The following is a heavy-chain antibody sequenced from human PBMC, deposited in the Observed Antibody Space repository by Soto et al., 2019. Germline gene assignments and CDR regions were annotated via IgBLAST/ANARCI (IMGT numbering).Heavy chain of an antibody. CDR3: ARGQLVWYGDLTPYYRDMDV. V-gene: IGHV4-34*01. D-gene: IGHD3-10*01. CDR2: ISHDGGT. CDR1: GGSFDDFY. J-gene: IGHJ6*02. Sequence: NPSETRSLTCAFYGGSFDDFYWSWVRQSPGKGLEWIGEISHDGGTNYSPSLASRISISADTAKNQFSLHLKSVTAADTGLYYCARGQLVWYGDLTPYYRDMDVWGQGTTVTVSS.